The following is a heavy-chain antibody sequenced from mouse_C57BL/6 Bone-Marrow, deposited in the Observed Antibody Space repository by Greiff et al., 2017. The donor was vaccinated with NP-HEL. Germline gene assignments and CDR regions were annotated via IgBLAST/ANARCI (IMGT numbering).Heavy chain of an antibody. CDR2: ISSGSSTI. D-gene: IGHD2-4*01. CDR3: ARNDCDDYYAMDY. CDR1: GFTFSDYG. V-gene: IGHV5-17*01. J-gene: IGHJ4*01. Sequence: EVKLVESGGGLVKPGGSLKLSCAASGFTFSDYGMHWVRQAPEKGLEWVAYISSGSSTIYYADTVKGRFTISRDNAKNTLFLQMTSLRSEDTAMYYCARNDCDDYYAMDYWGQGTSVTVSS.